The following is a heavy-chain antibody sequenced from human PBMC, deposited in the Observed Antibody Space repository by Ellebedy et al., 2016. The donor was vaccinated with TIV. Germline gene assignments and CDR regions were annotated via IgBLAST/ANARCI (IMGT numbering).Heavy chain of an antibody. Sequence: PGGSLRLSCTVSGGPISSGNHYWGWIRQAPGKGLEWVARIRLKAHGYSTEYAPSVKDRFTISSDDSKSSLYLQMNSLQTKDTAVYYCTKTIFIGKPYSTHAFDMWGQGTLVTVSP. V-gene: IGHV3-72*01. J-gene: IGHJ3*02. CDR2: IRLKAHGYST. CDR1: GGPISSGNHY. CDR3: TKTIFIGKPYSTHAFDM. D-gene: IGHD2-15*01.